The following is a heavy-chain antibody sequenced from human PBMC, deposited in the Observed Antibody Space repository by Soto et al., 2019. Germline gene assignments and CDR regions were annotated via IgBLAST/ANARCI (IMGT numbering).Heavy chain of an antibody. V-gene: IGHV1-8*01. CDR2: MNAKSGDT. D-gene: IGHD3-16*01. Sequence: GAAVKVSCKACGCTFSEFDINWLRQASGQGPEWMGWMNAKSGDTFFPQRFQGKFNMTWDTSLSTAYMEVGSLTSDDTAIYYCARGNPFNYAGFDVWGQGTTVTVSS. CDR1: GCTFSEFD. CDR3: ARGNPFNYAGFDV. J-gene: IGHJ6*02.